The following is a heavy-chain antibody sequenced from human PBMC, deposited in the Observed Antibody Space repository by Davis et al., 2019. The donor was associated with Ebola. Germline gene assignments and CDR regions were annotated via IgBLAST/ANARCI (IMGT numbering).Heavy chain of an antibody. J-gene: IGHJ5*02. Sequence: ASVKVSCKASGYTFTSYDINWVRQATGQGLEWMGWMNPNSGNTGYAQKFQGRVTMTRNTSISTAYMELSSLRSEDTAVYYCARYCSSTSCPNWFDPWGQGTLVTVSS. D-gene: IGHD2-2*01. CDR2: MNPNSGNT. CDR1: GYTFTSYD. V-gene: IGHV1-8*01. CDR3: ARYCSSTSCPNWFDP.